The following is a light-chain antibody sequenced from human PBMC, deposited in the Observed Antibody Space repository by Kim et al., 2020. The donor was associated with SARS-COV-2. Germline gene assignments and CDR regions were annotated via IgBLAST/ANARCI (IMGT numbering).Light chain of an antibody. CDR2: YGS. V-gene: IGLV3-21*04. CDR3: EVWDSSSDDVV. J-gene: IGLJ3*02. Sequence: KTIRITGGGNNIGSKSVYWYQQNPGPAPELVIYYGSDRPSGIPDRFSGSNSGNTATLTISGVEAGDEADYYCEVWDSSSDDVVFGGGTQLTVL. CDR1: NIGSKS.